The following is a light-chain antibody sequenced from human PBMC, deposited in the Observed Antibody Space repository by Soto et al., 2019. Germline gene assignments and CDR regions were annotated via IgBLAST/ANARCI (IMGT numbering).Light chain of an antibody. V-gene: IGLV2-14*01. CDR1: KNDIGSSDY. Sequence: QSALTQPASVSASPGQAITISCTGGKNDIGSSDYVSWYQQHPGKAPKLIIYGVSHRPSGTSDRFSGSKSGNTASLTISGLQADDEADYYCSSSTSSNPLGFGGGTKLTVL. CDR2: GVS. J-gene: IGLJ3*02. CDR3: SSSTSSNPLG.